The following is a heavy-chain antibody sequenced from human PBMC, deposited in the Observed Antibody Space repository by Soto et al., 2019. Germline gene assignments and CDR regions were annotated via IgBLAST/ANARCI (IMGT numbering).Heavy chain of an antibody. V-gene: IGHV3-66*01. J-gene: IGHJ4*02. CDR2: IYSGGAT. CDR1: GFTVSNNY. Sequence: EVQLVEAGGGLVQPGGSLRLSCAASGFTVSNNYMRWVRQAPGKGLEWVSLIYSGGATYYADSVKGRFTISRDNSKHTLYLQMNSLGAEDTAVYYCARDGTYNWVGGQGILVTVSS. D-gene: IGHD1-1*01. CDR3: ARDGTYNWV.